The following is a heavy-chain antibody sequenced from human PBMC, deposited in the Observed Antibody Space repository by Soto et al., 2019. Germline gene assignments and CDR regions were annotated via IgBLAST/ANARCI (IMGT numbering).Heavy chain of an antibody. CDR3: ARDPSTTRFYYYYYMDV. Sequence: EVQLVESGGGLVQPGGSLRLSCAASGFTFSSYAMHWVRQAPGKGLEYVSAISSNGGSTYYANSVKGRFTISRDNSKNTLYLQMGSLGAEDMAVYYCARDPSTTRFYYYYYMDVWGKGTTVTVSS. V-gene: IGHV3-64*01. J-gene: IGHJ6*03. CDR2: ISSNGGST. D-gene: IGHD4-17*01. CDR1: GFTFSSYA.